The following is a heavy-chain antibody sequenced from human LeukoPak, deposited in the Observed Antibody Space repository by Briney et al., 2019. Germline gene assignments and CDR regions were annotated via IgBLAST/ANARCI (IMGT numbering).Heavy chain of an antibody. CDR3: ARAPGAMLRGGPVGDY. CDR2: IIPIFGTA. CDR1: GYTFTSYG. Sequence: GASVKVSCKASGYTFTSYGINWVRQAPGQGLEWMGGIIPIFGTANYAQKFQGRVTITADESTTTAYMELTSLRSEDTAVYYCARAPGAMLRGGPVGDYWGQGTLVTVSS. V-gene: IGHV1-69*13. J-gene: IGHJ4*02. D-gene: IGHD3-10*01.